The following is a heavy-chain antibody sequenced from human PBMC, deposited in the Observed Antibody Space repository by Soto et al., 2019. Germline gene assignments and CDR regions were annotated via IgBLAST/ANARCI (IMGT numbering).Heavy chain of an antibody. V-gene: IGHV3-23*01. CDR2: ISGSGGST. CDR3: AKNPDSSAYDYYFDY. J-gene: IGHJ4*02. CDR1: GFTFNTYA. D-gene: IGHD3-22*01. Sequence: PGGSLGLCCAASGFTFNTYAMNWVRQAPGKGLEWVSAISGSGGSTYYADSVKGRFTISRDNSKNTLYLQMNSLRAEDTAVYYCAKNPDSSAYDYYFDYWGQGTLVTVSS.